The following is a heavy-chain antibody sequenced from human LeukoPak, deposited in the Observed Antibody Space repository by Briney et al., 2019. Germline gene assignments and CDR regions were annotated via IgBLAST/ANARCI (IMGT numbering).Heavy chain of an antibody. D-gene: IGHD6-13*01. Sequence: SVKVSCKASGGTFSSYAISWVRQAPGQGLEWMGRIIPILGIANYAQKFQGRVTITADKSTSTAYMELSSLRSEDTAVYYCARGLGREQQLGDYWGQGTLVTVSS. CDR1: GGTFSSYA. CDR2: IIPILGIA. J-gene: IGHJ4*02. V-gene: IGHV1-69*04. CDR3: ARGLGREQQLGDY.